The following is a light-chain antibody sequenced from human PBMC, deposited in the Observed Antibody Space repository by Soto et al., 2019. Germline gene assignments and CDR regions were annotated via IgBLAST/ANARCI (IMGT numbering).Light chain of an antibody. CDR1: QSLLYSPNNRDY. CDR3: HQYCRLPLT. CDR2: WAS. V-gene: IGKV4-1*01. J-gene: IGKJ4*01. Sequence: DIVLTQCPDSLALSLGERATINCTSSQSLLYSPNNRDYLSWFQQRPGQPPKLLIYWASSRESGVPDRFSGSGSGTDFTLTISSMQAEDVAVYFCHQYCRLPLTLGGGTKVDIK.